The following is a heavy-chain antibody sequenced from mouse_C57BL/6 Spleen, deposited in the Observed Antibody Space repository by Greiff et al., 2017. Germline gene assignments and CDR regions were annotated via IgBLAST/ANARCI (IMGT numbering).Heavy chain of an antibody. V-gene: IGHV1-52*01. Sequence: QVQLKQPGAELVRPGSSVKLSCKASGYTFTSYWMHWVKQRPIQGLEWIGNIDPSDSETHYNQKFKDKATLTVDKSSSTAYMQLSSLTSEDSAVYYCARGPLITTVVGNYAIDYWGQGTSVTVSS. CDR1: GYTFTSYW. J-gene: IGHJ4*01. D-gene: IGHD1-1*01. CDR3: ARGPLITTVVGNYAIDY. CDR2: IDPSDSET.